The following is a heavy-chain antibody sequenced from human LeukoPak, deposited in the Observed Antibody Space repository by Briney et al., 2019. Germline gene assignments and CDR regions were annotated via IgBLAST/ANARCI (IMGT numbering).Heavy chain of an antibody. CDR3: ASTILYDFWSGYPH. V-gene: IGHV4-39*07. Sequence: SETLSLTCTVSGGSISSGDYYWSWIRQPPGKGLEWIGEINHSGSTNYNPSLKSRVTISVDTSKNQFSLKLSSVTAADTAVYYCASTILYDFWSGYPHWGQGTLVTVSS. CDR1: GGSISSGDYY. J-gene: IGHJ4*02. D-gene: IGHD3-3*01. CDR2: INHSGST.